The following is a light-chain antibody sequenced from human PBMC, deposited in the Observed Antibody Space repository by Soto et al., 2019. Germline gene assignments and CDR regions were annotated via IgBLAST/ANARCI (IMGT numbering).Light chain of an antibody. J-gene: IGLJ1*01. CDR1: SREIGGYNY. Sequence: QSALTQPASLSGSPGQSITISCTGTSREIGGYNYVSWYQHHPGKAPKLIIYDVSNRPSVVSIRFSGSKSDNTASLTISGLQPEDEADYHCSSYTTSNTRQIVFGTGTKVTVL. V-gene: IGLV2-14*03. CDR3: SSYTTSNTRQIV. CDR2: DVS.